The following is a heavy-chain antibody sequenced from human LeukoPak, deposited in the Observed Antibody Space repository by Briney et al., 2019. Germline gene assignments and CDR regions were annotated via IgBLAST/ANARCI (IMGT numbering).Heavy chain of an antibody. CDR1: GFTFSSYA. CDR3: AREGAYSYGMDV. CDR2: ISGSGGST. J-gene: IGHJ6*02. V-gene: IGHV3-23*01. Sequence: GGSLRLSCAASGFTFSSYAMSWVRQAPGKGLEWVSAISGSGGSTYYADSVKGRFAISRDNSKNTLYLQMNSLRAEDTAVYYCAREGAYSYGMDVWGQGTTVTVSS. D-gene: IGHD3-16*01.